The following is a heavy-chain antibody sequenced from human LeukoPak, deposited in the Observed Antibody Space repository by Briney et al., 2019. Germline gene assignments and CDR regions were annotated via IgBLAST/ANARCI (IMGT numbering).Heavy chain of an antibody. V-gene: IGHV4-39*07. J-gene: IGHJ4*02. Sequence: PSETLSLTCTVSGGSISSSSYYWGWIRQPPGKGLEWIGEINHSGSTNYNPSLKSRVTISVDTSKNQFSLKLSSVTAADTAVYYCARWGTWIQLWSTDYWGQGTLVTVSS. CDR3: ARWGTWIQLWSTDY. D-gene: IGHD5-18*01. CDR1: GGSISSSSYY. CDR2: INHSGST.